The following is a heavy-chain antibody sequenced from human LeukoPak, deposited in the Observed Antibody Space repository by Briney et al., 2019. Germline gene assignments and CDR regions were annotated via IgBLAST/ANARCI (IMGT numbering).Heavy chain of an antibody. V-gene: IGHV4-38-2*02. CDR3: AREFGLSSGWFDY. D-gene: IGHD6-25*01. CDR1: GDSINSRYY. CDR2: IYHSGTT. J-gene: IGHJ5*01. Sequence: SETLSLTCTVSGDSINSRYYWGWIRQPPGKGLEWIGSIYHSGTTSYKSSLKSRVTMSVDTSKNQFSLKVNSVTAADTAVYYCAREFGLSSGWFDYWGQGTLVTVSS.